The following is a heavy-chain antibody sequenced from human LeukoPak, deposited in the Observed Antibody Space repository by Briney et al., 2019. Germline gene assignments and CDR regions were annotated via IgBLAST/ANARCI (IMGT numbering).Heavy chain of an antibody. CDR3: ARGQAYSSGYYYGMDV. Sequence: LETLSLTCAVSGGSTSSYYWSWIRQPAGKGLGWIGRIYTSGSTNYNPSLTSRVTMSVDTSTNQFSLKLSSVTAADTAVYYCARGQAYSSGYYYGMDVWGQGTTVTVSS. V-gene: IGHV4-4*07. CDR1: GGSTSSYY. D-gene: IGHD3-22*01. J-gene: IGHJ6*02. CDR2: IYTSGST.